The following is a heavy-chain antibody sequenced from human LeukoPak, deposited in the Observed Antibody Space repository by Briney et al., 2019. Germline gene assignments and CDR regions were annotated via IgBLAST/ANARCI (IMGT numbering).Heavy chain of an antibody. Sequence: GGSLRLSCAASGFTFSDYNMNWVRQAPGKGLEWVAYITISTGIIYYADSVKGRFTISRDNAKNSLYLQMNSLRAEDTAVYYCASPGSISTGGPIWGQGSLVTVSS. D-gene: IGHD3-9*01. V-gene: IGHV3-48*01. CDR1: GFTFSDYN. CDR3: ASPGSISTGGPI. CDR2: ITISTGII. J-gene: IGHJ4*02.